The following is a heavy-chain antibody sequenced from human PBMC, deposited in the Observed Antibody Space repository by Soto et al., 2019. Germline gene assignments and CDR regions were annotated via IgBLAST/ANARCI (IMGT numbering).Heavy chain of an antibody. CDR1: SVSNAW. CDR3: TTGYSYGGFDY. J-gene: IGHJ4*02. CDR2: IKSKTDGGTT. D-gene: IGHD5-18*01. V-gene: IGHV3-15*07. Sequence: SVSNAWMNWVRQAPGKGLAWVGRIKSKTDGGTTDYAAPVKGRFTISRDDSKNTMYLQMNSLKTEDTAVYYCTTGYSYGGFDYWGQGTLVTVSS.